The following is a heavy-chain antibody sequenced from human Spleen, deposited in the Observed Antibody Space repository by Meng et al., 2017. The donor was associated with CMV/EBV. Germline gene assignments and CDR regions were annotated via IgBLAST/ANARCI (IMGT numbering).Heavy chain of an antibody. CDR3: ARDFVRSYGPFDY. V-gene: IGHV1-69*01. D-gene: IGHD5-18*01. J-gene: IGHJ4*02. CDR1: QGPLSSSA. CDR2: VTPIFGTE. Sequence: VKFVVDVKKTRSPVNVSSKVSQGPLSSSAITGVQQAPGQVFEGMGGVTPIFGTENYAQKFQGRVTIAADESTSTAYMELSSLRSEDTAVYYCARDFVRSYGPFDYWGQGTLVTVSS.